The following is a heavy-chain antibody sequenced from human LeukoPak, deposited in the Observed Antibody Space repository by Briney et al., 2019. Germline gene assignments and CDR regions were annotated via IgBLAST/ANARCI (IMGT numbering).Heavy chain of an antibody. CDR2: IIPIFGTA. V-gene: IGHV1-69*01. Sequence: SVKVSCKASGGTFSSYAMSWVRQAPGQGLEWMGGIIPIFGTANYAQKFQGRVTITADESTSTAYMELSSLRSEDTAVYYCATGSGSYLVEEAYWGQGTLVTVSS. J-gene: IGHJ4*02. CDR1: GGTFSSYA. D-gene: IGHD3-10*01. CDR3: ATGSGSYLVEEAY.